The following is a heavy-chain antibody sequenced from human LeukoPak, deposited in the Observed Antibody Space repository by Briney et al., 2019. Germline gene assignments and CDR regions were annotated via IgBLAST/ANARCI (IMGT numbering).Heavy chain of an antibody. CDR2: IYYSGST. CDR1: GGSISSNSYY. D-gene: IGHD5-18*01. J-gene: IGHJ4*02. Sequence: SETLSLTCTVSGGSISSNSYYWGWIRQPPGKGLEWIGSIYYSGSTYYNPSLKSRVTISVDTSKNHFSLKLSSVTAADTAVYYCARSGYSYGYNIYWGQGTLVTVSS. V-gene: IGHV4-39*02. CDR3: ARSGYSYGYNIY.